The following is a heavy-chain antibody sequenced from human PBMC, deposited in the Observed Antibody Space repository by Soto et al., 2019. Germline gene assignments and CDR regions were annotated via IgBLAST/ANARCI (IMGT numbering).Heavy chain of an antibody. J-gene: IGHJ5*02. CDR2: IYYSGST. V-gene: IGHV4-31*03. CDR1: GGSIIIGGYY. D-gene: IGHD3-10*01. Sequence: TLSLTCTVSGGSIIIGGYYWSWIRQHPGKGLEWIGYIYYSGSTYYNPSLKSRVTISVDTSKNQFSLKLSSVTAADTAVYYCARAEVLLWFGELARFDPWGKGTLVTVSS. CDR3: ARAEVLLWFGELARFDP.